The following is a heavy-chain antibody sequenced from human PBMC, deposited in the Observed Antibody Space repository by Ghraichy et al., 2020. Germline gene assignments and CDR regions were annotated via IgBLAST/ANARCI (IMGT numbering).Heavy chain of an antibody. Sequence: SETLSLTCTVSGGSISNYHWTWIRQPPGKGLEWIGYIYYSGNTNYNPSLKRRVTISVDTSKNQFSLKLTSVTDADTAMYYCARGRGDGSYPFDYWGQATLVTVSS. CDR2: IYYSGNT. J-gene: IGHJ4*02. D-gene: IGHD1-26*01. V-gene: IGHV4-59*01. CDR1: GGSISNYH. CDR3: ARGRGDGSYPFDY.